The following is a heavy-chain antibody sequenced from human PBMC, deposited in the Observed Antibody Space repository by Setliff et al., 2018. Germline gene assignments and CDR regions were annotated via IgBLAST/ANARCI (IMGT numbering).Heavy chain of an antibody. CDR1: GGSISSGSYY. CDR2: IYSSGST. CDR3: ARDLYSSSSGGFYYYYYYMDV. Sequence: SETLSLTCTVSGGSISSGSYYWSWIRQPAGKGLEWIGQIYSSGSTNYNPSLKSRVTISVDRSKNQFSLKLSSVIAADTAVYYCARDLYSSSSGGFYYYYYYMDVWGKGTTVTVSS. J-gene: IGHJ6*03. D-gene: IGHD6-6*01. V-gene: IGHV4-61*09.